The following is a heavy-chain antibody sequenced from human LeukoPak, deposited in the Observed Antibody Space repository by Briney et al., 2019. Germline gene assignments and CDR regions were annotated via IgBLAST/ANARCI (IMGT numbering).Heavy chain of an antibody. V-gene: IGHV4-34*01. CDR3: VLRLAVAGTGYYGMDV. J-gene: IGHJ6*02. D-gene: IGHD6-19*01. Sequence: PSETLSLTCAVYSGSFSGYYWSWIRQPPGKGLEWIGEINHSGSTNYNPSLKSRVTISVDTSKNQFSLKLSSVTAADTAVYYCVLRLAVAGTGYYGMDVWGQGTTVTVSS. CDR1: SGSFSGYY. CDR2: INHSGST.